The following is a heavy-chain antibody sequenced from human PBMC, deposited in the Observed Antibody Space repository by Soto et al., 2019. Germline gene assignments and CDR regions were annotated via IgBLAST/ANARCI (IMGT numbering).Heavy chain of an antibody. CDR1: GFNFINYS. J-gene: IGHJ4*02. D-gene: IGHD6-13*01. CDR3: AKGDGSIRWYGNX. Sequence: RRLSCAASGFNFINYSMSCVRQAPGKGLEWVSAIRGGGDGTFYPDSVKVRFTISRDNAKHTVYLQMNSLRAEDTSIYYCAKGDGSIRWYGNXWGQGILVTVSX. V-gene: IGHV3-23*01. CDR2: IRGGGDGT.